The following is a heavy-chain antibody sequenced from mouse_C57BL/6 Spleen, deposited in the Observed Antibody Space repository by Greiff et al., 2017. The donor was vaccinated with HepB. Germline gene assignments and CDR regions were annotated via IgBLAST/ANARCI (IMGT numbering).Heavy chain of an antibody. CDR2: IYYSGTI. Sequence: EVKLLESGPGLVKPSQTVFLTCTVTGISITTGNYRWSWIRQFPGNKLEWIGYIYYSGTITYNPSLTRRTTITRDTPKNQFFLEMNSLTAEDTATYYCSRVDGYYSYWYFDVWGTGTTVTVSS. D-gene: IGHD2-3*01. CDR1: GISITTGNYR. J-gene: IGHJ1*03. V-gene: IGHV3-5*01. CDR3: SRVDGYYSYWYFDV.